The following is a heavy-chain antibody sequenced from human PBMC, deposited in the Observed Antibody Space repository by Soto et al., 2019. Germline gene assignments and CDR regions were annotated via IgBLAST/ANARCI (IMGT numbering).Heavy chain of an antibody. CDR1: GGSISSGDYH. J-gene: IGHJ5*02. Sequence: QVQLQESGPGLVKPSQTLSLTCTVSGGSISSGDYHWSWIRQPPGTGLEWIGYIYYSGNTYYNPSLKSRVTISLDTSKNQFSLKLSSVTAADTAVYYCARAPDAYTNPRFDPWGQGTLVTVSS. CDR3: ARAPDAYTNPRFDP. CDR2: IYYSGNT. V-gene: IGHV4-30-4*01. D-gene: IGHD4-4*01.